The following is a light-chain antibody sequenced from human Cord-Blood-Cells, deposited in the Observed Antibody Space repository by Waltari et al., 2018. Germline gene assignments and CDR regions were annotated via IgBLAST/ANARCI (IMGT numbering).Light chain of an antibody. CDR2: EVS. CDR1: STDPRGSNH. CDR3: SSYAGSNNLV. J-gene: IGLJ2*01. V-gene: IGLV2-8*01. Sequence: QSALTQPPSASGSPGQSLTIPSPRPSTDPRGSNHAPWYQQHPGKAPKLMIYEVSKRPSGVPDRFSGSKSGNTASLTVSGLQAEDEADYYCSSYAGSNNLVFGGGTKLTVL.